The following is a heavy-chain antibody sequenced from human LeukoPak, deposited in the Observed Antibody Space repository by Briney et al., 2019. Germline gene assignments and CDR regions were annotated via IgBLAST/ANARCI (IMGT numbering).Heavy chain of an antibody. Sequence: GASVKVSCKASGGTFSSYAISWVRQAPGQGLEWMGRIIPILGIANYAQKFQGRVTITADKSTSTAYMELSSLRSEDTAVYYCARDRRFLEWLLPFDYWGQGTLVTVSS. CDR2: IIPILGIA. CDR1: GGTFSSYA. J-gene: IGHJ4*02. CDR3: ARDRRFLEWLLPFDY. V-gene: IGHV1-69*04. D-gene: IGHD3-3*01.